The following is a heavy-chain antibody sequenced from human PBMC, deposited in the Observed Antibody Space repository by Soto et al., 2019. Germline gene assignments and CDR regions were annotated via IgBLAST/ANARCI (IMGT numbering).Heavy chain of an antibody. CDR2: IYYSGST. Sequence: PSETLSLTCTVSGGSIRSGGYYWSWNRQHPGKGLEWIGYIYYSGSTNYNPSLKSRVTISVDTSKNQFSLKLSSVTAADTAVYYCARARGDYYYYMDVWGKGTTVTVSS. D-gene: IGHD4-17*01. CDR3: ARARGDYYYYMDV. V-gene: IGHV4-61*08. J-gene: IGHJ6*03. CDR1: GGSIRSGGYY.